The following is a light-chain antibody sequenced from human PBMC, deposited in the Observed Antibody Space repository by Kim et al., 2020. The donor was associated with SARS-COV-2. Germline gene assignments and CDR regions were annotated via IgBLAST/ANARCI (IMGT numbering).Light chain of an antibody. J-gene: IGLJ2*01. Sequence: QSITISCTGNSTDIGVYDYVSWYQQHPGKAPKLIMYDVNHRSSGVSNRFSASKSGHTASLTISGLQADDEADYYCSSYSGGSTLVVFGGGTQLTVL. V-gene: IGLV2-14*03. CDR1: STDIGVYDY. CDR2: DVN. CDR3: SSYSGGSTLVV.